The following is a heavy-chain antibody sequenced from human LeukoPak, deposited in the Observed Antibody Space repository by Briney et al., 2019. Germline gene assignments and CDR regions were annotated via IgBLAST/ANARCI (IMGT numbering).Heavy chain of an antibody. J-gene: IGHJ4*02. CDR2: INQDGGDK. Sequence: GGSLRLSCAASGFTFSSYWMKWVRQAPGKGLEWVANINQDGGDKYYVDSVKGRFTISRDNAKNSLYLQMNSLRVEDTAVCYCAKNSAWGRGSYDYWGQGTLVTVSS. CDR3: AKNSAWGRGSYDY. CDR1: GFTFSSYW. D-gene: IGHD1-26*01. V-gene: IGHV3-7*05.